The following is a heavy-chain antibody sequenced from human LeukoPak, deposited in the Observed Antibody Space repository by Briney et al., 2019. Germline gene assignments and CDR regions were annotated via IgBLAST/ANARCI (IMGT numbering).Heavy chain of an antibody. Sequence: PSETLSLTCTVSGASISDFYWSWIRQSPEKGLEWLGYIFHTGSTNYNPPVKGRVTISMDASKNQFSLRLNSVTAADTAVYYCARHPQEFRSDWFDPWGQGTLVTVSS. CDR1: GASISDFY. D-gene: IGHD3-10*01. J-gene: IGHJ5*02. CDR3: ARHPQEFRSDWFDP. CDR2: IFHTGST. V-gene: IGHV4-59*08.